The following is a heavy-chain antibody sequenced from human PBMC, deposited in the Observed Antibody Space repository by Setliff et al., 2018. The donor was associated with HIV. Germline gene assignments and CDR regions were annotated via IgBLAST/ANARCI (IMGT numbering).Heavy chain of an antibody. J-gene: IGHJ3*01. Sequence: PGGSLRLSCVASRFTFNDYWMSWVRQAPGKGLEWVANIDRDGSETNYVDSVRGRFTISGDYAKNSVYLQMNSLRVEDSAVYYCAREVLRGGDDAFGLWGRGTVVTVSS. CDR1: RFTFNDYW. CDR3: AREVLRGGDDAFGL. V-gene: IGHV3-7*01. D-gene: IGHD3-10*01. CDR2: IDRDGSET.